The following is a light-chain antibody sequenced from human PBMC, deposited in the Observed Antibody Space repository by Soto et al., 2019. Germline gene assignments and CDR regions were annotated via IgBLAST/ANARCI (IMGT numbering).Light chain of an antibody. Sequence: EIVLTQSPGTLSLSPGERATLSCRASHSVSSFYLAWYQQKPGQAPRLLINGAANRATGIPDRFSGSGSGTDSTLTISSVEPEDFAVYYCQQYGSLWYTFGQGTKLEIK. V-gene: IGKV3-20*01. CDR2: GAA. CDR3: QQYGSLWYT. J-gene: IGKJ2*01. CDR1: HSVSSFY.